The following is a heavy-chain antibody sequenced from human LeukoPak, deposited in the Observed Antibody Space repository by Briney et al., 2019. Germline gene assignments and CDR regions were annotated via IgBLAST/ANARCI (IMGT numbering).Heavy chain of an antibody. V-gene: IGHV4-30-4*01. CDR1: GGSISSGSSSGGDYY. CDR2: IYYSGTT. Sequence: SQTLSLTCTVSGGSISSGSSSGGDYYWSWLRQPPGKGLEWLGYIYYSGTTYYSPSPKSRVSISRDTSNNQFSLRLTSVTAADTAVCYCARLSAAVHLGAFDLWGQGTMVTVSS. J-gene: IGHJ3*01. D-gene: IGHD3-3*01. CDR3: ARLSAAVHLGAFDL.